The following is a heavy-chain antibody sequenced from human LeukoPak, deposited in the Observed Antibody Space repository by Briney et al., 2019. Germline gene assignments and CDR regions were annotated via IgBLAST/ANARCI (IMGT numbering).Heavy chain of an antibody. Sequence: PGGSLRLSCAASGFTFSSYSMNWVRQAPGKGLEWVSSISSSSSYIYYADSVKGRFTISRDNAKNSLYLQMNSLRAEDTAVYYCARDSVPTSSLDAFDIWGQGTMVTVSS. CDR1: GFTFSSYS. J-gene: IGHJ3*02. V-gene: IGHV3-21*01. CDR3: ARDSVPTSSLDAFDI. D-gene: IGHD5/OR15-5a*01. CDR2: ISSSSSYI.